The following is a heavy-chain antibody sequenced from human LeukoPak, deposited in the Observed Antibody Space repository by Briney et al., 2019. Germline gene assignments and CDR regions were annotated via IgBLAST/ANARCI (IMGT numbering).Heavy chain of an antibody. V-gene: IGHV4-34*01. J-gene: IGHJ5*02. CDR2: INHSGST. Sequence: GSLRLSCAASGFTFSSYSMNWVRQPPGKGLEWIGEINHSGSTNYNLSLKSRVTISVDTSKNQFSLKLSSVTAADTAVYYCARGGFWSGYYSGIWFDPWGQGTLVTVSS. D-gene: IGHD3-3*01. CDR1: GFTFSSYS. CDR3: ARGGFWSGYYSGIWFDP.